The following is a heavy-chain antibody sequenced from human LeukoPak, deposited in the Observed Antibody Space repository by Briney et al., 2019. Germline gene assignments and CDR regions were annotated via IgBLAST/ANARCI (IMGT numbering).Heavy chain of an antibody. CDR2: INPNSGDT. D-gene: IGHD5-24*01. CDR1: GYTFTGCY. Sequence: ASVKVSCKASGYTFTGCYMHWVRQAPGQGPEWMGWINPNSGDTKYAQKFQGRVTMTRDTSISTAYMELSRLRSDDTAVYYCARFGKRWLQWSWGYFDYWGQGTLVTVSS. J-gene: IGHJ4*02. V-gene: IGHV1-2*02. CDR3: ARFGKRWLQWSWGYFDY.